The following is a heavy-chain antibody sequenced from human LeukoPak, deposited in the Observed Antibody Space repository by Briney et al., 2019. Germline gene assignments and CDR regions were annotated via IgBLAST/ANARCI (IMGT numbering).Heavy chain of an antibody. CDR3: ARARSPNIAVAGACFDY. J-gene: IGHJ4*02. D-gene: IGHD6-19*01. CDR1: DVSISTYY. CDR2: IYTSGTT. V-gene: IGHV4-4*07. Sequence: SETLSLTCTVSDVSISTYYWNWIRQPAGKGLEWMGRIYTSGTTNYSPSLKSRITMSVGTSKNQFSLNLSSVTAADTAVYYCARARSPNIAVAGACFDYWGQGILVTVSS.